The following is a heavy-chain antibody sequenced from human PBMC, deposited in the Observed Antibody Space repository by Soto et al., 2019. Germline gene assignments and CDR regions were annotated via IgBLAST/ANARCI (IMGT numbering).Heavy chain of an antibody. Sequence: GAPAKASCKASGYTITSYGISWGRQTPRQGLEWMGWISAYNGNTNYAQKLQGRVTMTTDTSTSTAYMELRSLRSDDTAVYYCARDLWFGSSAGSDYWGQGTLVTVSS. D-gene: IGHD3-10*01. CDR3: ARDLWFGSSAGSDY. CDR1: GYTITSYG. CDR2: ISAYNGNT. V-gene: IGHV1-18*01. J-gene: IGHJ4*02.